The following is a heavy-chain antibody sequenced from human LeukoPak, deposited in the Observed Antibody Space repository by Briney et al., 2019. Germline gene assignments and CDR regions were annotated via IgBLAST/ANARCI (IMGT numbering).Heavy chain of an antibody. J-gene: IGHJ4*02. CDR1: GYIFNNYY. CDR2: INPNSGGT. V-gene: IGHV1-2*02. D-gene: IGHD1-26*01. Sequence: GASVKVSCKVSGYIFNNYYMHWVRQAPGQGLEWMGWINPNSGGTNYAQKFQGRVTMTRDTSISTAYMELRRLRSDDTAIYYCARDRWEVGATLFDYWGQGTLVTVSS. CDR3: ARDRWEVGATLFDY.